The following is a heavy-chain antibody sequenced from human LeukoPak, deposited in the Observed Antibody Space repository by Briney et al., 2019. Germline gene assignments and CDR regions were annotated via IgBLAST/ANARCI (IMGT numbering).Heavy chain of an antibody. CDR1: GFTFSRYP. D-gene: IGHD1-1*01. V-gene: IGHV3-30-3*01. J-gene: IGHJ4*02. CDR2: TSHDEATK. CDR3: ARDDPGGIDS. Sequence: GALILSCAASGFTFSRYPMHWVRPAPGKGLEWVAITSHDEATKYYADSVKGRFTISKDNSKNTLYLQMNSLRVEDTAVYYCARDDPGGIDSWGQGTLVTVSS.